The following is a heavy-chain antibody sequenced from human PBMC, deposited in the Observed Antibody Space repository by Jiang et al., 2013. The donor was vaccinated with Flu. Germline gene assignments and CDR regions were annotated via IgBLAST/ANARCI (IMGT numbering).Heavy chain of an antibody. V-gene: IGHV4-59*01. CDR1: GGSISSYY. J-gene: IGHJ4*02. CDR2: IYYSGST. CDR3: ARGVAAAFYPPLFDY. Sequence: LLKPSETLSLTCTVSGGSISSYYWSWIRQPPGKGLEWIGYIYYSGSTNYNPSLKSRVTISVDTSKNQFSLKLSSVTAADTAVYYCARGVAAAFYPPLFDYWGQGTLVTVSS. D-gene: IGHD6-13*01.